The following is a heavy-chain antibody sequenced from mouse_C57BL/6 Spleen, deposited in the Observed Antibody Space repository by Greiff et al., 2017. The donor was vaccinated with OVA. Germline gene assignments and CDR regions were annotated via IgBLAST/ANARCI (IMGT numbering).Heavy chain of an antibody. D-gene: IGHD2-10*02. J-gene: IGHJ4*01. CDR3: ARPGYGKYAMDY. Sequence: VQLQQSGPELVKPGASVKISCKASGYAFSSSWMNWVKQRPGKGLEWIGRIYPGDGDTNYNGKFKGKATLTADKSSSTAYMQLSSLTSEDSAVYFCARPGYGKYAMDYWGQGTSGTVSS. CDR2: IYPGDGDT. CDR1: GYAFSSSW. V-gene: IGHV1-82*01.